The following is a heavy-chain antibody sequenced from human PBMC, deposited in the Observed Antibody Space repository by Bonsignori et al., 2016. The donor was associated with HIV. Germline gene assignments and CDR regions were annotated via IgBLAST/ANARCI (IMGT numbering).Heavy chain of an antibody. CDR2: IYWDDDK. V-gene: IGHV2-5*02. Sequence: PTLVKPTQTLTLTCTFSGFSLSTSGVGVGWIRQPPGKALEWLALIYWDDDKRYSPSLKSRLTITKDTSKNQVVLTMTNMDPVDTATYYCAHSNKVAYDFWSGYRDGFDYWGQGTLVTVSS. D-gene: IGHD3-3*01. CDR3: AHSNKVAYDFWSGYRDGFDY. CDR1: GFSLSTSGVG. J-gene: IGHJ4*02.